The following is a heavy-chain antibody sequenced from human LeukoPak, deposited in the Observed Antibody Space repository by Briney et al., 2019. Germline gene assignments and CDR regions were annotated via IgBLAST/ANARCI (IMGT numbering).Heavy chain of an antibody. D-gene: IGHD1/OR15-1a*01. Sequence: LGGSLRLSCAASGFTFNNYWMSWVRQAPGKGLEWVANIKQDGSGLYYVESVKGRFTISRDNAKNSLYLRMTSLRAEDTAVYYCARDPGRTGFDYWGQGTLVTVSS. V-gene: IGHV3-7*03. CDR2: IKQDGSGL. CDR1: GFTFNNYW. J-gene: IGHJ4*02. CDR3: ARDPGRTGFDY.